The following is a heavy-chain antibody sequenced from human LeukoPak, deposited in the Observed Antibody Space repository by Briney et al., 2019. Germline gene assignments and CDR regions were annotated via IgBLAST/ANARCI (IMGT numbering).Heavy chain of an antibody. CDR1: GYTFTKYY. CDR2: INPSGGST. J-gene: IGHJ4*02. Sequence: ASVKVSCKASGYTFTKYYIHWVRQAPGQGLEWMGIINPSGGSTSYAQKFQGRVTMTRDMSTYTVYMELSSLRFEDTAIYYCARDFPSASDYWGRGTLVTVSS. V-gene: IGHV1-46*01. CDR3: ARDFPSASDY.